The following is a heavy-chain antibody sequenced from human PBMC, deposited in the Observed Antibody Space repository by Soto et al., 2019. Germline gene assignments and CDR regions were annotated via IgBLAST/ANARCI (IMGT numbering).Heavy chain of an antibody. CDR1: GYTFTSYA. CDR3: ARVGVVVAATRGYFDY. Sequence: QVQLVQSGAEVKKPGASVKVSCKASGYTFTSYAMHWVRQAPGQRLEWMGWINAGNGNTKYSQKLQGRVTITRDTSASTAYMELSSLRSEDTAVYYCARVGVVVAATRGYFDYWGQGTLVTVSS. CDR2: INAGNGNT. V-gene: IGHV1-3*01. J-gene: IGHJ4*02. D-gene: IGHD2-15*01.